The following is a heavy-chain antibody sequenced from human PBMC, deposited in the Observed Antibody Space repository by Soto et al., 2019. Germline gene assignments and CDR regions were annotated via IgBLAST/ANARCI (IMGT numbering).Heavy chain of an antibody. V-gene: IGHV3-23*01. CDR2: ISGSGGST. CDR1: GFTFSSYA. CDR3: AKDHYDILTGYYGRDDY. J-gene: IGHJ4*02. D-gene: IGHD3-9*01. Sequence: GGSLRLSCAASGFTFSSYAMSWVRQAPGKGLEWVSAISGSGGSTYYADSVKGRFTISRDNSKNTLYLQMNSLRAEDTAVYYCAKDHYDILTGYYGRDDYWGQGTLVTVSS.